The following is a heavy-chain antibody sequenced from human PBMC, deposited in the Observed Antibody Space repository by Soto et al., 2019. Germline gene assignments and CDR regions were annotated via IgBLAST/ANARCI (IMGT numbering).Heavy chain of an antibody. CDR1: GFTFSNAW. CDR3: TTGRGIAAAGTSDAFDI. Sequence: GESLKISCAASGFTFSNAWMSWVRQAPGKGLEWVGRIKSKTDGGTTDYAAPVKGRFTISRDDSKNTLYLQMNSLKTEDTAVYYCTTGRGIAAAGTSDAFDIWGQGTMVTVSS. V-gene: IGHV3-15*01. D-gene: IGHD6-13*01. J-gene: IGHJ3*02. CDR2: IKSKTDGGTT.